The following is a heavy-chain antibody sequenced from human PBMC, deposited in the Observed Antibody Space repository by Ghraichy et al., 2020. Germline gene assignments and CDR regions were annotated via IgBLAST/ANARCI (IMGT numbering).Heavy chain of an antibody. J-gene: IGHJ4*02. CDR2: ISGSGGST. Sequence: GGSLRLSCAASGFTFSSYAMSWVRQAPGKGLEWVSAISGSGGSTYYADSVKGRFTISRDNSKNTLYLQMNSPRAEDTAVYYCAKRITMIVVVKAYFDYWGQGTLVTVSS. CDR3: AKRITMIVVVKAYFDY. CDR1: GFTFSSYA. D-gene: IGHD3-22*01. V-gene: IGHV3-23*01.